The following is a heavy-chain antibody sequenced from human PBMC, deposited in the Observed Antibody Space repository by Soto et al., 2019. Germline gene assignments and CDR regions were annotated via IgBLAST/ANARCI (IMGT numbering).Heavy chain of an antibody. J-gene: IGHJ4*02. V-gene: IGHV3-30-3*01. CDR1: GFTFSYYA. CDR2: MAYDGINI. Sequence: QVQLVESGGGVVQPGRSLRLSCAASGFTFSYYAMHWVRQAPGKGLQWVAVMAYDGINIYYADSVKGGFTISRDNSKNTLYQQMNSLKINGPAVYYCARDVEAGGSPRQEPFDYWGQGTLVTVSS. CDR3: ARDVEAGGSPRQEPFDY. D-gene: IGHD3-10*01.